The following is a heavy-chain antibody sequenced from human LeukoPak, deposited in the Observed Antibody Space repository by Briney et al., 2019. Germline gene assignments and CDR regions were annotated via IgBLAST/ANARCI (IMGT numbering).Heavy chain of an antibody. CDR1: GGTFGKYT. CDR2: IIPMFSTT. V-gene: IGHV1-69*13. J-gene: IGHJ4*02. Sequence: RGASVKVSCKPSGGTFGKYTVNWVRQAPGQGLEWVGGIIPMFSTTNYAQKFQGRVTITADGSTGTAYMELRSLRPNDTAVYYCARERSDGRWLVSGAFDYWGQGTLVTVSS. CDR3: ARERSDGRWLVSGAFDY. D-gene: IGHD6-19*01.